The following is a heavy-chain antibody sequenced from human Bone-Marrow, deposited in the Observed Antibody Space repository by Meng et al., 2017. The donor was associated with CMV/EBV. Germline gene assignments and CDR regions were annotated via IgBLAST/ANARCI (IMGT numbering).Heavy chain of an antibody. J-gene: IGHJ1*01. V-gene: IGHV1-69*01. CDR1: GGTFSSYA. CDR3: ARAVAGYFQH. CDR2: IIPIFGTA. D-gene: IGHD6-19*01. Sequence: ACKASGGTFSSYAISWVRQAPGQGLEWMGGIIPIFGTANYAQKFQGRVTITADESTSTAYMELSSLRSEDTAVYYCARAVAGYFQHWGQGTLVTVSS.